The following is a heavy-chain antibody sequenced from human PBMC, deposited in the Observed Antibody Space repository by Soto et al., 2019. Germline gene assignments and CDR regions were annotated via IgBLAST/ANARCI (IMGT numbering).Heavy chain of an antibody. CDR2: IWYDGSNK. CDR1: GFTFSSYG. CDR3: ARVIFGVVSYPHFYGMDV. J-gene: IGHJ6*02. V-gene: IGHV3-33*01. D-gene: IGHD3-3*02. Sequence: GGSLRLSCAASGFTFSSYGMHWVRQAPGKGLEWVAVIWYDGSNKYYADSVKGRFTISRDNSKNTLYLQMNGLRAEDTAVYYCARVIFGVVSYPHFYGMDVWGQGTTVTVSS.